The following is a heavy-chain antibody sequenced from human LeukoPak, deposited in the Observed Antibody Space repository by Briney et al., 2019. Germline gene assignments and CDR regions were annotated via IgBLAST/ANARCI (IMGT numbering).Heavy chain of an antibody. CDR2: AFHGGNS. CDR1: GGSITTSRYY. V-gene: IGHV4-39*01. J-gene: IGHJ4*02. Sequence: SETLSLTCTVSGGSITTSRYYWGWICQPPGKVLEWIGSAFHGGNSYYNPSLKSRVTVSVDTSNNQFSLRLTSVTAADTALYYCARQAEGSSSGPYFFDYWGQGTLVTVSS. D-gene: IGHD5-18*01. CDR3: ARQAEGSSSGPYFFDY.